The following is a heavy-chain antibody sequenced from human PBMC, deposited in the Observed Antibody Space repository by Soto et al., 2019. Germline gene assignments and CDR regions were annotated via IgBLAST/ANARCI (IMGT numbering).Heavy chain of an antibody. CDR2: IYWDDDK. V-gene: IGHV2-5*02. D-gene: IGHD3-22*01. CDR1: GFSLSTSGVG. CDR3: AHWYYYDSSGYYRYYFDY. J-gene: IGHJ4*02. Sequence: QITLKESGPTLVKPTQTLTLTCTFSGFSLSTSGVGVGWIRQPPGKALEWLALIYWDDDKRNSPSLKSRLTITKDTSKNQVVLTMTNMDPVDTATYYCAHWYYYDSSGYYRYYFDYWGQGTLVTVSS.